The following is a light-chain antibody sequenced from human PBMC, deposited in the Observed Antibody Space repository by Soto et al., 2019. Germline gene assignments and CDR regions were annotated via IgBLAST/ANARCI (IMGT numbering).Light chain of an antibody. CDR2: EVD. V-gene: IGLV2-8*01. Sequence: QSALTQPPSASGSPGQSVTISCTGTSSDVGSYKYVSWYQQHPGKAPKLMIYEVDKRPSGVPDRFSGSKSGNTGSLIVSGLQTEDEADYYCSSDAGSNNFVFGGGTKVTVL. J-gene: IGLJ2*01. CDR1: SSDVGSYKY. CDR3: SSDAGSNNFV.